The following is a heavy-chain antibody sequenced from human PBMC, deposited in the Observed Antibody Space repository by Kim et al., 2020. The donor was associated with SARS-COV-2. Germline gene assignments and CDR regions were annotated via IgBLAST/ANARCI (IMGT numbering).Heavy chain of an antibody. Sequence: GGSLRLSCAASGFTFSSYWMHWVRQAPGKGLVWVSRINSDGSSTSYADSVKGRFTISRDNAKNTLYLQMNSLRAEDTAVYYCARDGGYCSSTSCYTSWFDPWGQGTLVTVSS. V-gene: IGHV3-74*01. CDR1: GFTFSSYW. J-gene: IGHJ5*02. D-gene: IGHD2-2*02. CDR3: ARDGGYCSSTSCYTSWFDP. CDR2: INSDGSST.